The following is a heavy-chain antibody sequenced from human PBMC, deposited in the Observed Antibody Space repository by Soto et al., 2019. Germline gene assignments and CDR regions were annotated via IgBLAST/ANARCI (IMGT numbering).Heavy chain of an antibody. D-gene: IGHD3-22*01. J-gene: IGHJ4*02. CDR1: GGSISSGDYY. V-gene: IGHV4-30-4*01. Sequence: PSETLSLTCTVSGGSISSGDYYWSWIRQPPGKGLEWIGYIYYSGSTYYNPSLRSRIFISTDASKNQFSLRLSSVTAADTAVYYCAREGGYWFDYWGQGTLVTVS. CDR3: AREGGYWFDY. CDR2: IYYSGST.